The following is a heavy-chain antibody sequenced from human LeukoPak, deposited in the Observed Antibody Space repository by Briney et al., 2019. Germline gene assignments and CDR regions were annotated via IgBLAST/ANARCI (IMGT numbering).Heavy chain of an antibody. CDR1: GFTVSSNY. Sequence: PGGFLRLSCAASGFTVSSNYMSWVRQAPGKGLEWVATFSSGGRTSYADSVKGRFTISRDTSQNTVYLQMNSLRDEDTALYYCASILYGWGQGTLVTVSS. D-gene: IGHD2/OR15-2a*01. V-gene: IGHV3-53*01. J-gene: IGHJ4*02. CDR3: ASILYG. CDR2: FSSGGRT.